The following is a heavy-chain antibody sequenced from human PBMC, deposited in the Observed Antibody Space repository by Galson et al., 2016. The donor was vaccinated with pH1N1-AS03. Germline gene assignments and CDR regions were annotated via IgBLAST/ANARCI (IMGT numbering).Heavy chain of an antibody. Sequence: SLRLSCAASGFTLTNHPLHWVRQAPGKGLEWVAVLSYDDTYKYYAESVKGRFSIFRDMSDNTLYLQMGSLRPEDTAIYFCARGLQKPSQLWLLAPFGIWGQGTTVTVSS. CDR1: GFTLTNHP. D-gene: IGHD3/OR15-3a*01. CDR2: LSYDDTYK. J-gene: IGHJ6*01. CDR3: ARGLQKPSQLWLLAPFGI. V-gene: IGHV3-30*14.